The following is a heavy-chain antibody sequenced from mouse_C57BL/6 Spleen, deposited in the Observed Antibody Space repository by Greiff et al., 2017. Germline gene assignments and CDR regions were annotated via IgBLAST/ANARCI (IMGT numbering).Heavy chain of an antibody. V-gene: IGHV14-2*01. CDR1: GFNIQDYY. J-gene: IGHJ3*01. CDR3: ARSKEIYYGYEAWFAY. CDR2: IDPEDGET. D-gene: IGHD2-2*01. Sequence: EVQLQESGAELVKPGASVKLSCTASGFNIQDYYMHWVKQRTEQGLEWIGRIDPEDGETKYAPKFQGKATITADTSSNTAYLQLSSLTSEDTAVYYCARSKEIYYGYEAWFAYWGQGTLVTVSA.